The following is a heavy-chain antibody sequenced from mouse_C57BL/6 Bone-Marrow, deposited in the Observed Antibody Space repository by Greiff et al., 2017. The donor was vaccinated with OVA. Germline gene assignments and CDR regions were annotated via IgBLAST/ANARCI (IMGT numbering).Heavy chain of an antibody. J-gene: IGHJ2*01. Sequence: VQLQQSGAELAKPGASVKLSCKASGYTFTSYWMHWVKQRPGQGLEWIRYINPSSGYTKYNQKFKDKATWTADKSSSTAYMQLSSLTYEDSAVYYCAYYGNYEFDYWGQGTTLTVSS. V-gene: IGHV1-7*01. CDR2: INPSSGYT. D-gene: IGHD2-1*01. CDR1: GYTFTSYW. CDR3: AYYGNYEFDY.